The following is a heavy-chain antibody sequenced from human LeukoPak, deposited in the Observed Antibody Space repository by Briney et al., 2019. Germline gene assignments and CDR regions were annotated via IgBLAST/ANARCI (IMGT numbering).Heavy chain of an antibody. CDR3: ARGGGFDH. J-gene: IGHJ4*02. Sequence: ASVKVSCKTSGYTFTDYYMHWVRQAPGQGLEWMGWINPNSGDTNHAQKFQGRVTMTRDTFISTVYMELSRLRSDDTAVYYCARGGGFDHWGQGSLVTVSS. V-gene: IGHV1-2*02. CDR1: GYTFTDYY. CDR2: INPNSGDT. D-gene: IGHD3-10*01.